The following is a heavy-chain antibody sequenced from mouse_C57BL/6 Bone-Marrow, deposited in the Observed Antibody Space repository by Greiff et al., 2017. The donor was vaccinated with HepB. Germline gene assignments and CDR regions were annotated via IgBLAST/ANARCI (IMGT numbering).Heavy chain of an antibody. CDR3: ASEGMVTPFAY. V-gene: IGHV1-81*01. J-gene: IGHJ3*01. CDR1: GYTFTSYG. D-gene: IGHD2-2*01. Sequence: VQLQQSGAELARPGASVKLSCKASGYTFTSYGISWVKQRTGQGLEWIGEIYPRSGNTYYNEKFKGKATLTADKSSSTAYMELRSLTSEDSAVYFCASEGMVTPFAYWGQGTLVTVSA. CDR2: IYPRSGNT.